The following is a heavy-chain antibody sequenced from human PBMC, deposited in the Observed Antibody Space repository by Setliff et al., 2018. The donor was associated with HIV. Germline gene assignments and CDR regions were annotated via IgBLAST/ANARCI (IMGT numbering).Heavy chain of an antibody. D-gene: IGHD2-2*02. CDR1: GGAFISHT. V-gene: IGHV1-69*04. CDR3: AKEQEIGSYLDP. Sequence: SVKVSCKASGGAFISHTFTWVRQAPGQGLEWMGRVIPILGIPNYAQNFQGRLTISADKSTRTAYLELSSLRSDDSAVYFCAKEQEIGSYLDPWGQGTLVTV. J-gene: IGHJ5*02. CDR2: VIPILGIP.